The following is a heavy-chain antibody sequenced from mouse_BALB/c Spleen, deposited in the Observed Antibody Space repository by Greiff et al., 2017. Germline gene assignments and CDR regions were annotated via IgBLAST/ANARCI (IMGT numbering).Heavy chain of an antibody. CDR2: INPSNGRT. Sequence: QVHVKQSGAELVKPGASVKLSCKASGYTFTSYWMHWVKQRPGQGLEWIGEINPSNGRTNYNEKFKSKATLTVDKSSSTAYMQLSSLTSEDSAVYYCARYGYYYAMDYWGQGTSVTVSA. D-gene: IGHD2-2*01. V-gene: IGHV1S81*02. CDR3: ARYGYYYAMDY. J-gene: IGHJ4*01. CDR1: GYTFTSYW.